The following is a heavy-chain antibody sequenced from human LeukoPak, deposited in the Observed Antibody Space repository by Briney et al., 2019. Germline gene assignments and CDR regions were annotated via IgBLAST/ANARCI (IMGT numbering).Heavy chain of an antibody. CDR2: ISGSGGST. V-gene: IGHV3-23*01. CDR1: GFTFSSYA. CDR3: AKDPLVNSQEYFDY. J-gene: IGHJ4*02. Sequence: AGGSLRLSCAASGFTFSSYAMSWVRQAPGKRLEWVSAISGSGGSTYYAESVKGRFTIPRDNSKNSLYLQMNSLRAEDTAVYYCAKDPLVNSQEYFDYWGQGTLVTVSS. D-gene: IGHD2/OR15-2a*01.